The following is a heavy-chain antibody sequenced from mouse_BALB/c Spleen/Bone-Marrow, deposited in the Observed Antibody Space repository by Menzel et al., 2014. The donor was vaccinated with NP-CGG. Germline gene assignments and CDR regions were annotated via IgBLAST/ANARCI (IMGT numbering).Heavy chain of an antibody. V-gene: IGHV14-3*02. CDR3: ARWEYYAMDY. CDR1: GFNIKDTY. Sequence: EVQLQQSGAELVKPGASVKLSCTASGFNIKDTYMHWVKQRPEQGLEWIGRIDPANGNTKYDPKFQGKATITADTSSNTAYLQLSSLSSEDTAVYYCARWEYYAMDYWGQGTSVTVSS. CDR2: IDPANGNT. J-gene: IGHJ4*01. D-gene: IGHD4-1*01.